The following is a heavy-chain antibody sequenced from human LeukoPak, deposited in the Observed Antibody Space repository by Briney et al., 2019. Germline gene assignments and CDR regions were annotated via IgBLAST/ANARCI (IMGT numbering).Heavy chain of an antibody. D-gene: IGHD3-3*01. Sequence: GGSLRLSCAASGFTFSSYWMSWVRQAPGKGLEWVANIKQDGSEKYYVDSVKGRFTISRDNAKNSLYLQMNSLRAEDTAVYYCARSLGGYYTNFDYWGQGTLVTVSS. CDR1: GFTFSSYW. J-gene: IGHJ4*02. CDR3: ARSLGGYYTNFDY. V-gene: IGHV3-7*01. CDR2: IKQDGSEK.